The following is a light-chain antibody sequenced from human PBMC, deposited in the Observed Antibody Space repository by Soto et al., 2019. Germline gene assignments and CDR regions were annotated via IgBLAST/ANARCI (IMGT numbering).Light chain of an antibody. CDR3: QQANSFPHT. Sequence: DIQMTQSPSSVSASVGDRVTITCRASQDISRWLAWYQQKPGKAPRLLIYAASSLQSGVPLRFSGSGSGTDFTLTISSLQPEDFATYYCQQANSFPHTFGQGTKVEIK. V-gene: IGKV1D-12*01. CDR2: AAS. CDR1: QDISRW. J-gene: IGKJ2*01.